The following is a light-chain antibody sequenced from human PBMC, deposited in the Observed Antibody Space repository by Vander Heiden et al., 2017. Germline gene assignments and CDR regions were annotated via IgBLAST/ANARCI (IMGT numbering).Light chain of an antibody. J-gene: IGLJ1*01. CDR3: SSYTSSSTPFV. CDR1: SSDVGGYNY. Sequence: QSALTQPASVSGSPGKSITISCTGTSSDVGGYNYVSWYQQHPGKAPKLMIYDVSNRPSGVSNRCSGSKSGNTASLTISGLQAEDEADYYCSSYTSSSTPFVFGTGTKVTVL. V-gene: IGLV2-14*03. CDR2: DVS.